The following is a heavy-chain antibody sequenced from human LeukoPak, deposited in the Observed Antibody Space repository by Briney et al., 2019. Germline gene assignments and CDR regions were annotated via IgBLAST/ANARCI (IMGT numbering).Heavy chain of an antibody. D-gene: IGHD1-26*01. Sequence: SETLSLTCTVSGGSISSYYWSWIRQPPGKGLEWIGYIYTSGSTSYNPSLKSRVTISVDTSKSQFSLKLSSVTAADTAVYYCARHMSGSYFHYYYYMDVWGKGTTVTVSS. CDR1: GGSISSYY. V-gene: IGHV4-4*09. J-gene: IGHJ6*03. CDR3: ARHMSGSYFHYYYYMDV. CDR2: IYTSGST.